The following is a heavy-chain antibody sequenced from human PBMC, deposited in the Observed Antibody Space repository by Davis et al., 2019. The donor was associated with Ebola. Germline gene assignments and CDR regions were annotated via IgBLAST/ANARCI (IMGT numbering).Heavy chain of an antibody. CDR1: GFTLSTYG. CDR3: AKGSVTIFGVAPDYYGMDV. J-gene: IGHJ6*04. V-gene: IGHV3-30*02. CDR2: IWSDQSNK. D-gene: IGHD3-3*01. Sequence: GGSLRLSCAASGFTLSTYGMYWVRQAPGKGLEWVAVIWSDQSNKYYVDSVKGRFTISIDNSKNTLYLQMNSLRAEDTAVYYCAKGSVTIFGVAPDYYGMDVWGKGTTVTVSS.